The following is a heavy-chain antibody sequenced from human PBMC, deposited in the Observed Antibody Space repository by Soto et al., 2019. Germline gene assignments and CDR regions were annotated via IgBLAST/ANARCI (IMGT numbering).Heavy chain of an antibody. J-gene: IGHJ6*02. V-gene: IGHV5-51*01. CDR1: GDSLTIYW. CDR2: IYPGDSDT. D-gene: IGHD3-3*02. Sequence: PGESLKISCKGSGDSLTIYWIGWVRQMPGKGLEWMGIIYPGDSDTRYSPSFQGQVTISADKSISTAYLQWSSLKASDTAMYYCARQSTSKGKYAMDVWGQGTTVTVSS. CDR3: ARQSTSKGKYAMDV.